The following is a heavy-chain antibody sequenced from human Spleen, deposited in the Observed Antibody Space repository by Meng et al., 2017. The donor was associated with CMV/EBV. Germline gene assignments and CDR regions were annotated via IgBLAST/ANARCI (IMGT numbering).Heavy chain of an antibody. CDR3: ASSGGGIAVAGDFDY. D-gene: IGHD6-19*01. CDR1: GYSLTDYY. V-gene: IGHV1-69*02. CDR2: IIPILGIA. J-gene: IGHJ4*02. Sequence: SGYSLTDYYIHWLRQAPGQGLEWMGRIIPILGIANYAQKFQGRVTITANKSTSTAYMELSSLRSEDTAVYYCASSGGGIAVAGDFDYWGQGTLVTVSS.